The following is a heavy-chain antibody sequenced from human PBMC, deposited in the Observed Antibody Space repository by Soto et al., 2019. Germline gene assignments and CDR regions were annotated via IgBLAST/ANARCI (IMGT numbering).Heavy chain of an antibody. J-gene: IGHJ4*02. V-gene: IGHV3-30-3*01. CDR3: ARDGIAAAGMGWV. Sequence: QVQLVESGGGVVQPGRSLRLSCAASGFTCSSYAMHWVRQAPGKGLEWVAVISYDGSNKYYADSVKGRFTISRDNSKNTLYLQMNSLRAEDTAVYYCARDGIAAAGMGWVWGQGTLVTVSS. D-gene: IGHD6-13*01. CDR1: GFTCSSYA. CDR2: ISYDGSNK.